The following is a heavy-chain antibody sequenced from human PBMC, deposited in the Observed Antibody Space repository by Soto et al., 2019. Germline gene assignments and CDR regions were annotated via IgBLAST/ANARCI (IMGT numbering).Heavy chain of an antibody. CDR2: IYYSGRA. CDR3: ASRGLNGDPFDY. CDR1: GGSIISSTYY. Sequence: QLQLQESGPGLVKPSETLSLTCTVSGGSIISSTYYWGWIRQPPGKGLEWIGSIYYSGRAYYNPSLKSRVTMSVDTKKTQFSLILSSVTATDTAVYYCASRGLNGDPFDYWGQGTLVTVSS. J-gene: IGHJ4*02. D-gene: IGHD4-17*01. V-gene: IGHV4-39*01.